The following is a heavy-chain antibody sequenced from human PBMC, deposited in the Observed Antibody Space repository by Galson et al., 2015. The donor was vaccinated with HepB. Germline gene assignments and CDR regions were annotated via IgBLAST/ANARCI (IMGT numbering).Heavy chain of an antibody. Sequence: SLRLSCAASGFTFSSYGMHWVRQAPGKGLEWVAFIRYDGSNKYYADSVKGRFTISRDNSKNTLYLQMNSLRAEDTAVYYCAKDQTFHSSGWNGGLDYWGQGTLVTVSS. CDR3: AKDQTFHSSGWNGGLDY. J-gene: IGHJ4*02. D-gene: IGHD6-19*01. CDR2: IRYDGSNK. V-gene: IGHV3-30*02. CDR1: GFTFSSYG.